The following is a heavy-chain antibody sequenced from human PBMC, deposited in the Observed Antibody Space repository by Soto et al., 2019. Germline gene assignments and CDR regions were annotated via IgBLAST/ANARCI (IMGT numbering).Heavy chain of an antibody. CDR2: FDPEDGET. CDR3: ARFGGASPSYNWFDL. D-gene: IGHD3-16*01. CDR1: GYTLTELS. V-gene: IGHV1-24*01. J-gene: IGHJ5*02. Sequence: ASVKVSCKVSGYTLTELSMHWVRQAPGKGLEWMGGFDPEDGETIYAQKFQGRVTMTEDTSTDTAYMELSSLKASDSAMYYCARFGGASPSYNWFDLWGQGTLVTVS.